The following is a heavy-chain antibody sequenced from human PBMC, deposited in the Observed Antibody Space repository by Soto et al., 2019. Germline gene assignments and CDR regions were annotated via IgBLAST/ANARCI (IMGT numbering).Heavy chain of an antibody. J-gene: IGHJ4*02. CDR1: GYNFAGYW. V-gene: IGHV5-51*01. D-gene: IGHD3-3*01. CDR3: ARGGVSTRTFDY. Sequence: GESLKISCKGSGYNFAGYWIAWVRQMPGKGLELMGIIYPSDSDTRYRPSFQGQVTISADKSISSAYLQWSSLRTSDTAMYYCARGGVSTRTFDYWGQGTPVTVSS. CDR2: IYPSDSDT.